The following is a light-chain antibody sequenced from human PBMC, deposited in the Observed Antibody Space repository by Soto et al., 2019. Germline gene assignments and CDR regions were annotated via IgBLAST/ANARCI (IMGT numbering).Light chain of an antibody. CDR2: DAS. V-gene: IGKV1-13*02. CDR1: QGISSA. Sequence: AIPLTQSPSSLSASVGDRVTITCRASQGISSALAWYQQKPGKAPKLLIYDASSLESGVPSRFSGSGSRTDFTLTISSLQPEDFATYYCQQFNSYFLFGGGTKVEIK. J-gene: IGKJ4*01. CDR3: QQFNSYFL.